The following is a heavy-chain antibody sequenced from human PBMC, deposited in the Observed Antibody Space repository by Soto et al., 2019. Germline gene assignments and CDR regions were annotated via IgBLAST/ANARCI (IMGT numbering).Heavy chain of an antibody. D-gene: IGHD2-8*01. J-gene: IGHJ5*02. CDR3: AKGVLDRGVDA. Sequence: EVQLLESGGGLIQPGGSLRLSCAASGFALRHNAMTWVRQAPGQGLEYVSSISGSGSHTYYADSVKGRFIVSRDDSKNTLYLQMNSLRAEDTAVYSCAKGVLDRGVDAWGQGTLVIVSS. V-gene: IGHV3-23*01. CDR1: GFALRHNA. CDR2: ISGSGSHT.